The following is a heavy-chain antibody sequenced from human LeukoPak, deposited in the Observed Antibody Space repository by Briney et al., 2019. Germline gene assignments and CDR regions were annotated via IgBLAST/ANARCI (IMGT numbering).Heavy chain of an antibody. V-gene: IGHV3-23*01. CDR1: GFTFSSYA. D-gene: IGHD3-22*01. CDR3: ARLRITMIVVVITTKYYFDY. Sequence: GGSLRLSCAASGFTFSSYAMSWVRQAPVKGLEWVSAISGSGGSTYYADSVKGRFTISRDNSKNTLYLQMNSLRAEDTAVYYCARLRITMIVVVITTKYYFDYWGQGTLVTVSS. CDR2: ISGSGGST. J-gene: IGHJ4*02.